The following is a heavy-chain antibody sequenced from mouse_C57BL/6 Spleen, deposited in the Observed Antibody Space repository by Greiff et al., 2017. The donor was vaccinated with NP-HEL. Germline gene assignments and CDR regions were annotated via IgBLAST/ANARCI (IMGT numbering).Heavy chain of an antibody. D-gene: IGHD4-1*01. V-gene: IGHV1-26*01. Sequence: EVQLQQSGPELVKPGASVKISCKASGYTFTDYYMNWVKQSHGKSLEWIGDINPNNGGTSYNQKCKGKATLTVDKSSSTAYMEIRSLTSEDSAVYYCARETGSYFDYWGQGTTLTVSS. J-gene: IGHJ2*01. CDR1: GYTFTDYY. CDR3: ARETGSYFDY. CDR2: INPNNGGT.